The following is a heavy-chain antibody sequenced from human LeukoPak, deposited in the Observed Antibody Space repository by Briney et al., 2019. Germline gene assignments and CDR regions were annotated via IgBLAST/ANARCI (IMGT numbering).Heavy chain of an antibody. Sequence: PGRSLRLSCAASGFTFDDYAMHWVRQAPGKGLEWVSGISWDSATIGYADSVKGRFTISRDNAKNSLYLQMNRLRAEDTAVYYCARVDLEWILVSWGQGTLVTVSS. CDR2: ISWDSATI. CDR1: GFTFDDYA. V-gene: IGHV3-9*01. CDR3: ARVDLEWILVS. J-gene: IGHJ5*02. D-gene: IGHD3-3*01.